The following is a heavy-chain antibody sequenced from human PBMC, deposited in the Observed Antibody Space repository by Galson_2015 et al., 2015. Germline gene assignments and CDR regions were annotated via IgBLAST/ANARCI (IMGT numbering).Heavy chain of an antibody. D-gene: IGHD5-24*01. CDR2: VSGSGDNK. CDR3: AKGGGDGSVYYYFDY. Sequence: SLRLSCAGSGFTFRSYAISWARQAPGKGLEWVSAVSGSGDNKYYADSVKGRFTISRDNSKNTLYLQMNSLRAEDTAIYYCAKGGGDGSVYYYFDYWGQGTLVTVSS. CDR1: GFTFRSYA. V-gene: IGHV3-23*01. J-gene: IGHJ4*02.